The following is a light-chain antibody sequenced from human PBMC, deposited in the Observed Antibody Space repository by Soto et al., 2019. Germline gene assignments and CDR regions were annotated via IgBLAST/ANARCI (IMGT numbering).Light chain of an antibody. CDR1: QSIASY. V-gene: IGKV1-39*01. J-gene: IGKJ1*01. CDR3: QQSYSTPRT. Sequence: DIQMTQSPSSLSASVGDRVTITCRASQSIASYLNWYKKTPVKAPTVLIYAASSLQSEVPSRFIGSGSGTYFTLTISSLQPEDFATYYCQQSYSTPRTFGQGTKVEI. CDR2: AAS.